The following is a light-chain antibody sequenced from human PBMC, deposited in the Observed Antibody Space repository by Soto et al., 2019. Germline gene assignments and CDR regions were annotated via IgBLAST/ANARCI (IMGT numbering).Light chain of an antibody. V-gene: IGLV1-40*01. CDR3: CSFAVGSTLV. J-gene: IGLJ2*01. Sequence: QSVLTQPPSVSGAPGQRVTISCTGTSSNIGAGFDVHWYQQIPGTAPKLLIFGNTNRPSGVPERFSGARSGASASLAISEPQADDEAVYYCCSFAVGSTLVFGGGTKVTVL. CDR2: GNT. CDR1: SSNIGAGFD.